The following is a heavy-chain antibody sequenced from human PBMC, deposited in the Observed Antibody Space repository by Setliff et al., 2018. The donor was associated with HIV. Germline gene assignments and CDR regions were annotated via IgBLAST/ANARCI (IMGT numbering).Heavy chain of an antibody. V-gene: IGHV4-38-2*01. CDR2: IYQSGST. Sequence: SETLSLTCAVSGYSISSGYYWGWIRQPPGKGLEWIGCIYQSGSTYYNVSLKSRVIISVDTSKNQFSLKLSSVTAADTAVYYCARHWVDSSSWSLYYYYYMDVWGKGTTVTV. J-gene: IGHJ6*03. CDR1: GYSISSGYY. CDR3: ARHWVDSSSWSLYYYYYMDV. D-gene: IGHD6-13*01.